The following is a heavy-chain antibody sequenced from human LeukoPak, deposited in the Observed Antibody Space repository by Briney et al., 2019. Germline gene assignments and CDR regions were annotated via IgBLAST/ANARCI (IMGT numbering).Heavy chain of an antibody. V-gene: IGHV4-38-2*01. CDR1: GYSISSGYY. J-gene: IGHJ4*02. CDR3: ARDKDDYVWGTYRW. D-gene: IGHD3-16*02. Sequence: PSETLSLTCAVSGYSISSGYYWGWVRQAPGKGLAWIGSIYHTGSTDYNPSLKSRLTISVDMSKNQFSLNLRSVTAADTAVYYCARDKDDYVWGTYRWWGQGMLVTVSS. CDR2: IYHTGST.